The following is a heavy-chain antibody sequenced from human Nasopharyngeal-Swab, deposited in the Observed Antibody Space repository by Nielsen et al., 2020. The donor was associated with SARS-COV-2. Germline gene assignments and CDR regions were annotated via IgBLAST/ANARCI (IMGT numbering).Heavy chain of an antibody. CDR2: ISSSSSYI. CDR1: GFTFSSYS. V-gene: IGHV3-21*01. Sequence: GESLKISRAASGFTFSSYSMNWVRQAPGKGLEWVSSISSSSSYIYYADSVKGRFTISRDNAKNSLYLQMNSLRAEDTAVYYCARASGYDFGYYYGMDVWGQGTTVTVSS. D-gene: IGHD5-12*01. CDR3: ARASGYDFGYYYGMDV. J-gene: IGHJ6*02.